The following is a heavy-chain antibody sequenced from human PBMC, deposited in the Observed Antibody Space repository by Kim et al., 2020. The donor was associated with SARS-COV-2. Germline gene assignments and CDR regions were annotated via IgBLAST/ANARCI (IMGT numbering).Heavy chain of an antibody. Sequence: GGSLRLSCAASGFIFKTYAMSWVRQAPGKGLEWVSGISGNGGSTYYADSVKGRFTISRDNSKNTLYLQVSSLRAEDTAVYYYAKKNPITTTENYWGQGTLVTVSS. J-gene: IGHJ4*02. D-gene: IGHD1-20*01. V-gene: IGHV3-23*01. CDR2: ISGNGGST. CDR3: AKKNPITTTENY. CDR1: GFIFKTYA.